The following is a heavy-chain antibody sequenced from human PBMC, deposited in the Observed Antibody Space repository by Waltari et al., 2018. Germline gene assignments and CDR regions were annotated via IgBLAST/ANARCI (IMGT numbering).Heavy chain of an antibody. V-gene: IGHV1-18*01. Sequence: QLQLEQSGAEVKKPGASVKVSCKASGYTFNNYGINWVRQAPGQGLEWMGWISNETCNTIEAQKFRATVTMTTHTSTSTSYMELRSLTSDVTVVYDWAREGGYGGSTWSPGRLYYYMDVWGKGTTVTISS. J-gene: IGHJ6*03. CDR2: ISNETCNT. D-gene: IGHD6-13*01. CDR1: GYTFNNYG. CDR3: AREGGYGGSTWSPGRLYYYMDV.